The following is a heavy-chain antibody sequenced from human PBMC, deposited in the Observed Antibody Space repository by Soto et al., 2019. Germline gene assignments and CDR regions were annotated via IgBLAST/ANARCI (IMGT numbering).Heavy chain of an antibody. J-gene: IGHJ4*02. CDR2: IYWNDDK. V-gene: IGHV2-5*01. D-gene: IGHD3-9*01. CDR1: GVSLSTSGVG. CDR3: AHSPYYDILTGYQYYFDY. Sequence: GPTLVEPPQTLTPTRTLSGVSLSTSGVGVGWIPQPPRKALEGLALIYWNDDKRYSPSLKSRLTITKDTSKNQVVLTMTNMDPVDTATYYCAHSPYYDILTGYQYYFDYWGQGTLVTVSS.